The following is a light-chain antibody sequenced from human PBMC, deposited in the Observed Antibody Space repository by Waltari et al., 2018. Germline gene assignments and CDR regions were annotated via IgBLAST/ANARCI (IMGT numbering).Light chain of an antibody. J-gene: IGKJ1*01. CDR2: KAS. V-gene: IGKV1-5*03. CDR1: QSISGW. Sequence: DIQMTQFPSTLSVSVGDRVTITCRASQSISGWLAWYQQKPGKAPKLLIYKASTLEGGVPSRFSGSGSGTEFTLTISSLQPDDFATYYCQQYTTYWTFGQGTKVEIK. CDR3: QQYTTYWT.